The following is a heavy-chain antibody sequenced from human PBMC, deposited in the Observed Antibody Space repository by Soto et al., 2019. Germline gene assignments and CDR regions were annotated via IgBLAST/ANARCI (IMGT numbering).Heavy chain of an antibody. D-gene: IGHD3-22*01. CDR3: ERAAYYYDSSGYYPGDY. CDR1: GYTFTSYY. Sequence: GASVKVSCKASGYTFTSYYMHWVRQAPGQGLEWMGIINPSGGSTSYAQKFQGRVTMTRDTSTSTAYMEVSSLRSEDTAVYYCERAAYYYDSSGYYPGDYWGQGSLVTVSS. V-gene: IGHV1-46*01. CDR2: INPSGGST. J-gene: IGHJ4*02.